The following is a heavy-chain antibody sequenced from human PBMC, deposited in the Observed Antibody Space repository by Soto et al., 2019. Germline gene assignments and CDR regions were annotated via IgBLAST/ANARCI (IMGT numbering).Heavy chain of an antibody. CDR1: GFTFSRVS. CDR2: ISSASSET. CDR3: ARVAY. V-gene: IGHV3-21*01. J-gene: IGHJ4*02. Sequence: PWGSLRLSCEASGFTFSRVSINWVRQVPGKGLEWVASISSASSETWYADSVKGRFIISRDNAQNSLFLQMNTLRPEDSAIYYCARVAYWGPGTQVTVSS.